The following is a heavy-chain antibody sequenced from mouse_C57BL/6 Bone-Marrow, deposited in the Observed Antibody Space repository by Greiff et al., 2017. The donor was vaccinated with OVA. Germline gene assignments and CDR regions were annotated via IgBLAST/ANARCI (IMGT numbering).Heavy chain of an antibody. V-gene: IGHV1-5*01. CDR2: IYPGNSDT. J-gene: IGHJ4*01. CDR3: TRLTVFYAMDY. D-gene: IGHD4-1*01. CDR1: GYTFTSYW. Sequence: VQLQQSGTVLARPGASVKMSCKPSGYTFTSYWMHWVKQRPGQGLEWIGAIYPGNSDTSYNQKFKGKAKLTAVTSASTAYMELSSLTNEDSAVYYCTRLTVFYAMDYWGQGTSVTVSS.